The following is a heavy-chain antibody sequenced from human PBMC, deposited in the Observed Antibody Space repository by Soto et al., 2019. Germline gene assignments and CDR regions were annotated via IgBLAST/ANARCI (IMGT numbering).Heavy chain of an antibody. CDR1: GFTFSSDV. V-gene: IGHV3-33*01. CDR2: IWHDGSDI. CDR3: TRDASRDSSARGWFDP. D-gene: IGHD6-13*01. Sequence: GGSLRLSCVASGFTFSSDVMHWVRQAPGKGLEWVALIWHDGSDISYGDSVKGRFTISRDNSKNTLYLQTNSLRAEDTAVYYCTRDASRDSSARGWFDPWGPGTLVTVSS. J-gene: IGHJ5*02.